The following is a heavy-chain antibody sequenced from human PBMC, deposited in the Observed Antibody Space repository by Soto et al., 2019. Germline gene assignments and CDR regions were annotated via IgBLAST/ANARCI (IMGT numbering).Heavy chain of an antibody. V-gene: IGHV4-59*01. CDR1: AGSLSNYY. CDR2: IYHTGST. Sequence: SETLSLTCSVSAGSLSNYYWTWIRQSPGKGLEWIGEIYHTGSTKYNPSLKSRVAISVDMSKNQFSLTLSSVTPADTAVYYCARGGRGSGLYFLYFFDLWGQGTLVTVSS. J-gene: IGHJ4*02. D-gene: IGHD6-19*01. CDR3: ARGGRGSGLYFLYFFDL.